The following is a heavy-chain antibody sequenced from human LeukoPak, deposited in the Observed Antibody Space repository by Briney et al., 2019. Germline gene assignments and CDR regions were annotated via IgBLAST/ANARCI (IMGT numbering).Heavy chain of an antibody. V-gene: IGHV3-21*01. CDR3: AGSREVGYDSSGYYGY. CDR1: GFTFSSYS. J-gene: IGHJ4*02. Sequence: GGSLRLSCAASGFTFSSYSMNWVRQAPGKGLEWVSSISSSSSYIYYADPVKGRFTISRDNAKNSLYLQMNSLRAEDTAVYYCAGSREVGYDSSGYYGYWGQGALVTVSS. CDR2: ISSSSSYI. D-gene: IGHD3-22*01.